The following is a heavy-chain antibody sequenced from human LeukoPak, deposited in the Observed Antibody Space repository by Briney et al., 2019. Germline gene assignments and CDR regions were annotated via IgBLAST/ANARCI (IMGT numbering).Heavy chain of an antibody. CDR3: ARDRRDPGVREVISPGWYYYYGIDV. CDR2: IYYSGST. CDR1: GGSISSYY. Sequence: SETLSLTCTVSGGSISSYYWSWIRQPPGKGLEWIGYIYYSGSTNYNPSLKSRVTISVDTSKNQFSLKLSSVTAADTAVYYCARDRRDPGVREVISPGWYYYYGIDVWGQGTTVTVSS. V-gene: IGHV4-59*01. D-gene: IGHD3-10*01. J-gene: IGHJ6*02.